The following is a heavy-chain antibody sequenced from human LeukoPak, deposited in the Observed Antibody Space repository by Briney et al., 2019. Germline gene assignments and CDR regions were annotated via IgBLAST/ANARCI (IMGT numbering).Heavy chain of an antibody. D-gene: IGHD2-15*01. J-gene: IGHJ6*02. Sequence: ASVKVSCKASGYTFTGYYMHWVRQAPGQGLEWMGWISAYNGNTNYAQKLQGRVTMTTDTSTSTAYMELRSLRSDDTAVYYCARARGYCSGGSCYSYYYYGMDVWGQGTTVTVSS. CDR3: ARARGYCSGGSCYSYYYYGMDV. CDR1: GYTFTGYY. CDR2: ISAYNGNT. V-gene: IGHV1-18*04.